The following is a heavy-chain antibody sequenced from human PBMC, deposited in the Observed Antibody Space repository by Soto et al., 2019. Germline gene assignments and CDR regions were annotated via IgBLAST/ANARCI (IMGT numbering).Heavy chain of an antibody. Sequence: ASVKVSCKASGGTFSSYAISWVRQAPGQGLEWMGGIIPIFGTANYAQKFQGRVTITADESTSTAYMELSSLRSEDTAVYYCASESGEEYSSSWYSNAFDIWGQGTMVTVSS. D-gene: IGHD6-13*01. CDR3: ASESGEEYSSSWYSNAFDI. CDR1: GGTFSSYA. J-gene: IGHJ3*02. V-gene: IGHV1-69*13. CDR2: IIPIFGTA.